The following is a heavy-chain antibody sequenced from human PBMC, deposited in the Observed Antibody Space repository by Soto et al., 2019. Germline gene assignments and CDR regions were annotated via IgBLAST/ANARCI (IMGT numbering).Heavy chain of an antibody. CDR1: GGSISSSSYY. Sequence: LSLTCTVSGGSISSSSYYWGWIRQPPGKGLEWIGSIYYSGSTYYNPSLKSRVTISVDTSKNQFSLKLSSVTAADTAVYYCAKIVETAMFSWRDGTLVTAPQ. J-gene: IGHJ5*01. D-gene: IGHD5-18*01. CDR2: IYYSGST. CDR3: AKIVETAMFS. V-gene: IGHV4-39*01.